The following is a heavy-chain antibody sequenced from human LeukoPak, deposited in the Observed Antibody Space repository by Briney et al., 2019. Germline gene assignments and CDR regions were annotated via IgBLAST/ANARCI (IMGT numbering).Heavy chain of an antibody. V-gene: IGHV4-4*02. Sequence: PSETLSLTCAVSGASISSSNWWSWVRQPPGKGLEWIGEIYHSGTTNYNPSLKGRVTTSVDKSKNQFSLKLSSVTAADTAVYYCAREYSWYYFDYWGQGTLVTVSS. CDR3: AREYSWYYFDY. D-gene: IGHD2-15*01. CDR2: IYHSGTT. CDR1: GASISSSNW. J-gene: IGHJ4*02.